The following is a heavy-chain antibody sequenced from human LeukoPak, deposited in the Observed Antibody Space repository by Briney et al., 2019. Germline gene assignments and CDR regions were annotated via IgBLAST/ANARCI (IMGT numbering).Heavy chain of an antibody. Sequence: PGGSLRLSCAASGFTFSSYWMSWVRQAPGKGLEWVANIKQDGSETYYGDSVKGRFIISRDNGKNSLSLQINSLRADDTAVYYCARDSGSRSSGIFDYWGQGALVTVSS. V-gene: IGHV3-7*01. D-gene: IGHD2-15*01. CDR3: ARDSGSRSSGIFDY. CDR2: IKQDGSET. CDR1: GFTFSSYW. J-gene: IGHJ4*02.